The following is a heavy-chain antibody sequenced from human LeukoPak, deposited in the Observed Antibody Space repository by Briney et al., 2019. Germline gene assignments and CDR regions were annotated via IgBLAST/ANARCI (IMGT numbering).Heavy chain of an antibody. CDR2: IIPIFGTA. D-gene: IGHD5-18*01. Sequence: ASVKVSCKASGGTFSSDAISWVRQAPGQGLEWMGGIIPIFGTANYAQKFQGRVTITADESTSTAYMELSSLRSEDTAVYYCAREVDTAMVNWFDPWGQGTLVTVSS. CDR1: GGTFSSDA. J-gene: IGHJ5*02. CDR3: AREVDTAMVNWFDP. V-gene: IGHV1-69*13.